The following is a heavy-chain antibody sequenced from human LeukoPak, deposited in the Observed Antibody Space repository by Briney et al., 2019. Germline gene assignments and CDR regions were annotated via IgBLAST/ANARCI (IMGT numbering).Heavy chain of an antibody. V-gene: IGHV3-53*05. CDR3: AKASYDILTAVIDY. J-gene: IGHJ4*02. D-gene: IGHD3-9*01. Sequence: PGGSLRLSCAASGFTVSSNYMSWVRQAPGKGLEWVSVIYSGGSTYYADSVKGRFTISRDNSKNTLYLQMNSLRAEDTALYYCAKASYDILTAVIDYWGQGTLVTVSS. CDR2: IYSGGST. CDR1: GFTVSSNY.